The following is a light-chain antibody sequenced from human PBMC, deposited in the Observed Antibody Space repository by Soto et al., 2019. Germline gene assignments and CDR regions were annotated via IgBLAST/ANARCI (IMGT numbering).Light chain of an antibody. CDR1: QTISSW. CDR3: QQYYTHLWT. Sequence: DIQMTQSPSTLSGSVGDRVTITCRASQTISSWLAWYQQKPGKAPKLLIYKASSLESGVPSRFSGSGSGTEFTLTISSLQPDDLGTYYCQQYYTHLWTFGQGTKVDI. V-gene: IGKV1-5*03. CDR2: KAS. J-gene: IGKJ1*01.